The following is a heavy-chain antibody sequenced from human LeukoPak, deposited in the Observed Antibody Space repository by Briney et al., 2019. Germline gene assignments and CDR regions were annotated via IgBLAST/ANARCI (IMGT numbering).Heavy chain of an antibody. V-gene: IGHV3-9*01. CDR3: AKDIADDILTGYYTPRAFDI. CDR1: GFTFDDYA. Sequence: QSGRSLRLSCAASGFTFDDYAMRWVRQAPGKGLEWVSGISWNSGSIGYADSVKGRFTISRDNAKNSLYLQTNSLRAEDTALYYCAKDIADDILTGYYTPRAFDICGQGTMVTVSS. J-gene: IGHJ3*02. D-gene: IGHD3-9*01. CDR2: ISWNSGSI.